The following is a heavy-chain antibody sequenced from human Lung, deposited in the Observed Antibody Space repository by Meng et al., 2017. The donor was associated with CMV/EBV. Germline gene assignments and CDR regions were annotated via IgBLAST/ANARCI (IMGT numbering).Heavy chain of an antibody. D-gene: IGHD1-26*01. CDR3: ARDAVVGPTSRSGIGYFDQ. Sequence: GESXKISCAASGFSISPYAMQWVRQAPGKGLEWVAVISFDASNKRYADSVKGRFAISRDNSKDTLYLEMNSLRTEDTAVYYCARDAVVGPTSRSGIGYFDQWGQGTLVTVSS. CDR1: GFSISPYA. J-gene: IGHJ4*02. CDR2: ISFDASNK. V-gene: IGHV3-30*01.